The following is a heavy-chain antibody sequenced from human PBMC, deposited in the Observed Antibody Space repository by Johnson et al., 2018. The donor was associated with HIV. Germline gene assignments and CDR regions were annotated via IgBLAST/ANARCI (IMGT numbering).Heavy chain of an antibody. V-gene: IGHV3-30*04. D-gene: IGHD1-26*01. CDR2: ISYDGSHK. J-gene: IGHJ3*02. CDR3: ARGWGIVGAKSAFDI. CDR1: GFTFSSYA. Sequence: QVQLVESGGGVVQPGRSLRLSCAASGFTFSSYAMHWVRQAPGKGLEWVAVISYDGSHKYYADSVKGRFTISSDNSKNTLYLQMNSLRAGDTAVYYCARGWGIVGAKSAFDIWGQGTMVTVSS.